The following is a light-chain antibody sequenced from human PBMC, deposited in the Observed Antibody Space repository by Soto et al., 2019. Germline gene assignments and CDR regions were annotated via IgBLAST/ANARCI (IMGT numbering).Light chain of an antibody. CDR1: QSVSSSY. V-gene: IGKV3-15*01. CDR3: QQYNNWPPWT. J-gene: IGKJ1*01. Sequence: EIVLTQSPATLSSSPWERATLSFSASQSVSSSYLAWYQQKPGQAPRLLIYGASTRATGIPARFSGSGSGTEFTLTISSLQSEDFAVYYCQQYNNWPPWTFGQGTKVDIK. CDR2: GAS.